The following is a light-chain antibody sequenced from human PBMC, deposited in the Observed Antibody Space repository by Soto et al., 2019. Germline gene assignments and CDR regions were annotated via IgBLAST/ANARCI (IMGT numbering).Light chain of an antibody. CDR1: QNINNW. V-gene: IGKV1-5*01. Sequence: DIQMTQSPSILSASVGDRVTITCRASQNINNWLAWYQQKPGKAPKLLIYDASSLESGVPPRFSGSGSGTDFTLTISGLQPDDFATYYCQQYDRYWTFGQGTKVDIK. J-gene: IGKJ1*01. CDR2: DAS. CDR3: QQYDRYWT.